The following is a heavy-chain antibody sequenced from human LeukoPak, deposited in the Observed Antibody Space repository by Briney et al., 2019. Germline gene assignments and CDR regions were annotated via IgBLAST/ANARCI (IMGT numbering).Heavy chain of an antibody. CDR1: GFTFSSYG. J-gene: IGHJ4*02. Sequence: GGSLRLSCAASGFTFSSYGMHWVRQAPGKGLEWVAFIQLDGSHIFYTDSVRGRFTISRDNSKNTLYLQMSSLRAEDTAVFYCAKTSDQLLDYKLDHWGQGTLVTVSS. CDR2: IQLDGSHI. D-gene: IGHD2-8*01. CDR3: AKTSDQLLDYKLDH. V-gene: IGHV3-30*02.